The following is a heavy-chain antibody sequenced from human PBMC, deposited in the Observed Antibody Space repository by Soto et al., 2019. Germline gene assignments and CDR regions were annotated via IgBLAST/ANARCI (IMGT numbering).Heavy chain of an antibody. Sequence: ASVKVSCKASGYTFTSYGISWVRQAPGQGLEWMGWISAYNGNTNYAQKLQGRVTMTTDTSTGTAYMELRSLRSDDTAVYYCARGGTYYDILTGYHRRGFFDYWGQGTLVTVSS. CDR2: ISAYNGNT. V-gene: IGHV1-18*04. J-gene: IGHJ4*02. CDR1: GYTFTSYG. D-gene: IGHD3-9*01. CDR3: ARGGTYYDILTGYHRRGFFDY.